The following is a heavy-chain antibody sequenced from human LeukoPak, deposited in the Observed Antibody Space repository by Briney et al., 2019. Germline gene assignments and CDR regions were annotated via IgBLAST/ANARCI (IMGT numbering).Heavy chain of an antibody. Sequence: SETLSLTCTVSDGSISSYYWSWIRQPPGKGLEWIGYIYHSGSTDYNPSLKSRVTISVDTSKSQFSLKLTSVTAADTAVYYCATLTTVVTAYYFDHWGQGTLVTVSS. CDR1: DGSISSYY. CDR3: ATLTTVVTAYYFDH. CDR2: IYHSGST. V-gene: IGHV4-4*09. J-gene: IGHJ4*02. D-gene: IGHD4-23*01.